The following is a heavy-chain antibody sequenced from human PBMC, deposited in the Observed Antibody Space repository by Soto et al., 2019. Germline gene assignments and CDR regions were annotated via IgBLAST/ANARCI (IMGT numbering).Heavy chain of an antibody. D-gene: IGHD1-7*01. J-gene: IGHJ5*02. CDR3: ASGYLELNGGWFDP. V-gene: IGHV4-31*03. CDR1: GGSLRSGGYY. Sequence: PSETLSLTCTVSGGSLRSGGYYWSWIRQHPGKGLEWIGYTYYSGSTDYNPSLKSRVTISVDTSKNQFSLKLRSVTAADTAVYYGASGYLELNGGWFDPWGQGTLVTGSS. CDR2: TYYSGST.